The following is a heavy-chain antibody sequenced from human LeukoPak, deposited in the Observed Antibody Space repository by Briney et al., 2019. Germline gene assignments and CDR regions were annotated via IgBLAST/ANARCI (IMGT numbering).Heavy chain of an antibody. CDR1: GGTFNGYA. D-gene: IGHD3-10*01. Sequence: ASVKVSCKASGGTFNGYAINWVRQAPGQGLEWVGGIITSLGTPHYAQKFKGRVTITADTSTGTAYMELSSLRSEDTAVFFCAGARGSGSDYQFYYYMDVWGKGTTVTVSS. V-gene: IGHV1-69*10. CDR3: AGARGSGSDYQFYYYMDV. CDR2: IITSLGTP. J-gene: IGHJ6*03.